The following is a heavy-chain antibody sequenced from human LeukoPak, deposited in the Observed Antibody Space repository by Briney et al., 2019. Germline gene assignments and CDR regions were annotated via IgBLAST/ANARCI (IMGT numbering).Heavy chain of an antibody. J-gene: IGHJ4*02. CDR2: ISGSGGST. CDR1: GFTFSSCA. CDR3: AKVRTGSGGYTYGVDY. V-gene: IGHV3-23*01. D-gene: IGHD5-18*01. Sequence: GGSLRLSCAASGFTFSSCAMSWVRQAPGKGLEWVSLISGSGGSTYYADSVKGRFTISRDNSKNTLSLQINSLRAEDTAVFYCAKVRTGSGGYTYGVDYWGQGTLVTVSS.